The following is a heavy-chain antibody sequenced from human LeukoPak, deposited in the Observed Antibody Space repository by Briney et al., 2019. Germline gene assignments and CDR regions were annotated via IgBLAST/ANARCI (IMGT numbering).Heavy chain of an antibody. CDR2: SYYSGTT. V-gene: IGHV4-39*07. CDR3: ARDGEMAKIENYFEY. D-gene: IGHD5-24*01. J-gene: IGHJ4*02. Sequence: NSSETLSLTCTVSGGSISSSSYYWGWIRQPPGKGLEWIGSSYYSGTTHYNPSLKSRVTISVDTTKNQFSLKLSSEPAADTAVYFCARDGEMAKIENYFEYWGQGTLVTVSS. CDR1: GGSISSSSYY.